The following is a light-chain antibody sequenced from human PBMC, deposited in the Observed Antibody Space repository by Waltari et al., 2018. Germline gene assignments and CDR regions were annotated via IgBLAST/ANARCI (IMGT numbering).Light chain of an antibody. V-gene: IGLV1-47*01. Sequence: QSVLTQPPSASGTPGQPVPISCSGIDSTIEHHSVSCFQKPPDTAPKLLFYRNEQRPSGVPAEFSGSNSVTSASLAISGLRSEDEASYYCASWDDNLSGSLFGGGTKLTVL. CDR3: ASWDDNLSGSL. CDR1: DSTIEHHS. CDR2: RNE. J-gene: IGLJ2*01.